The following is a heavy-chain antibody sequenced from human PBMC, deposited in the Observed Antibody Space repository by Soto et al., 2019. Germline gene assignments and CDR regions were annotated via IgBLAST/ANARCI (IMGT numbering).Heavy chain of an antibody. D-gene: IGHD6-6*01. Sequence: GGSLRLSCAGSGFIFKNYALNWVRQAPGKGLEWVASITRDGYNKYYADSVKGRFTISRDNSRDTLSLQMTALRTEDSSIYYCTKSSGGSSSVGMDYWGQGARVTVSS. J-gene: IGHJ4*02. V-gene: IGHV3-30*04. CDR3: TKSSGGSSSVGMDY. CDR2: ITRDGYNK. CDR1: GFIFKNYA.